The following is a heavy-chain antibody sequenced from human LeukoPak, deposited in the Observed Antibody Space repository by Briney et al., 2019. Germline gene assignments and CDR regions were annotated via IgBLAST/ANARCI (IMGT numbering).Heavy chain of an antibody. Sequence: GASVKVSCKTSGYSFTSYYIHWVRQAPGQGLEWMGVINPSGGSTSYTQKFQGRVTMTRDTSISTAYMELSRLRSDDTAVYYCARERDVVAATNWFDPWGQGTLVTVSS. J-gene: IGHJ5*02. CDR1: GYSFTSYY. CDR2: INPSGGST. CDR3: ARERDVVAATNWFDP. V-gene: IGHV1-46*01. D-gene: IGHD2-15*01.